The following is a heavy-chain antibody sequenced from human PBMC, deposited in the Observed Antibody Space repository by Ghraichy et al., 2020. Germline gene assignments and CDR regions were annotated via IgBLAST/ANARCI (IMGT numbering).Heavy chain of an antibody. CDR1: GFTFNSYA. CDR3: ARDKNWGHQNYYSYCYMDV. V-gene: IGHV3-64*01. CDR2: INSNGGST. Sequence: GGSLRLSCAASGFTFNSYAMHWVRQAPGKGLEYVSAINSNGGSTYYANSVKGRFTISRDNSKNTLYLQMGSLRAEDMAVYYCARDKNWGHQNYYSYCYMDVWGKGTTVTVSS. D-gene: IGHD7-27*01. J-gene: IGHJ6*03.